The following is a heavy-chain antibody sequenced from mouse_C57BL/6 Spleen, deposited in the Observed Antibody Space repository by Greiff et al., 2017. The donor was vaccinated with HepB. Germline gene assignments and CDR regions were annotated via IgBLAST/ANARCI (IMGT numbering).Heavy chain of an antibody. CDR1: GYTFTNYW. CDR3: ARDSYYAMDY. V-gene: IGHV1-63*01. CDR2: IYPGGGYT. Sequence: QVQLQQSGAELVRPGTSVKMSCKASGYTFTNYWIGWAKQRPGHGLEWIGDIYPGGGYTNYNEKFKGKATLTADKSSSTAYMQFSSLTSEDSAIYYCARDSYYAMDYWGQGTSVTVSS. J-gene: IGHJ4*01.